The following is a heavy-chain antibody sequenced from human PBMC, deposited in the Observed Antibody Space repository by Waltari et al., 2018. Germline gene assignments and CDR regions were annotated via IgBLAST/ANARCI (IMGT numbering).Heavy chain of an antibody. V-gene: IGHV3-9*01. Sequence: GFTFDDYAMHWVRQAPGKGLEWVSGISWNSGSIGYADSVKGRFTISRDNAKNSLYLQMNSLRAEDTALYYCAKDPNYDFWSGYPDYWGQGTLVTVSS. D-gene: IGHD3-3*01. CDR1: GFTFDDYA. CDR2: ISWNSGSI. J-gene: IGHJ4*02. CDR3: AKDPNYDFWSGYPDY.